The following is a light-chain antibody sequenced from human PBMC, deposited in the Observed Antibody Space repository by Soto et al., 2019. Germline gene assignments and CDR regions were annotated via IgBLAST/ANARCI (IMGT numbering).Light chain of an antibody. V-gene: IGKV3-15*01. J-gene: IGKJ2*01. Sequence: EIVMTQSPATLSVSPGERATLSCRASQSVSSNLAWYQQTPDQAPRLLIYGAFTRATGIPARFSGSGSGTEFTLTISSLQSEDFAVYYCQQYNNCPMYTFGQGTKLEIK. CDR2: GAF. CDR1: QSVSSN. CDR3: QQYNNCPMYT.